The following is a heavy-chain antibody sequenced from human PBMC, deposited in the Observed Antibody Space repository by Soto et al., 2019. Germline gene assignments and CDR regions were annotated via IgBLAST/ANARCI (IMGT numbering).Heavy chain of an antibody. D-gene: IGHD5-18*01. CDR1: GFTFSSYG. J-gene: IGHJ4*02. V-gene: IGHV3-30*18. Sequence: GGSLRLSCAASGFTFSSYGMHWVRQAPGKGLEWVAVISYDGSNKYYADSVKGRFTISRDNSKNTLYLQMNSLRAEDTAVYYCAKDVDTAMSYYFDYWGQGTLVTVSS. CDR2: ISYDGSNK. CDR3: AKDVDTAMSYYFDY.